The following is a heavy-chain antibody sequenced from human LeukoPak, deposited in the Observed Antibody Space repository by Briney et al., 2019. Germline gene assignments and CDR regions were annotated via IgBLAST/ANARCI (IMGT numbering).Heavy chain of an antibody. CDR2: ISVYNGNR. Sequence: PVASVKVSCKAPVYTFYSYGITWVRHGPRQRLEWMAWISVYNGNRRYAQNFQGRVTLTTDKTTTTAYMELTRLGYDDTATYYCARDGRFEYSHLYYFDYWGQGTLVTVSS. D-gene: IGHD6-6*01. J-gene: IGHJ4*02. CDR3: ARDGRFEYSHLYYFDY. CDR1: VYTFYSYG. V-gene: IGHV1-18*01.